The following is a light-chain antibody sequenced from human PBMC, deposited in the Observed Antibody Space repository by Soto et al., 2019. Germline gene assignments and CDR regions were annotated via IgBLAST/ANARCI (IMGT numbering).Light chain of an antibody. CDR1: QTISSW. Sequence: DIQMTHSPSTLSASVGYIFTIACRDSQTISSWLAWYQQKPGKAPKLLIYKASTLKSGVPSRFSGSGSGTEFTLTISSLQPDDFATYYCQHYNSYSEAFGQGTKA. CDR3: QHYNSYSEA. J-gene: IGKJ1*01. CDR2: KAS. V-gene: IGKV1-5*03.